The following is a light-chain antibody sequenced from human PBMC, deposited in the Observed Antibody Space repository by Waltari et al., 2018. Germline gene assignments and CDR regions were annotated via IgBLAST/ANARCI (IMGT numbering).Light chain of an antibody. CDR2: SDD. CDR3: ATWDDGLNGPE. Sequence: QSVLTQPPSASGTPGQRVTISWSGSSSNIGPNPVNWYVQLPGMAPNLPIYSDDKRPSGVPDRISGSKSGTSASLAISVLQSEDEADYYCATWDDGLNGPEFGGGTKLTVL. CDR1: SSNIGPNP. J-gene: IGLJ3*02. V-gene: IGLV1-44*01.